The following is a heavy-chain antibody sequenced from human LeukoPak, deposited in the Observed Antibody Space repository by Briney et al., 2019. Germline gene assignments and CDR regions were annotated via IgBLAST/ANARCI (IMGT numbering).Heavy chain of an antibody. V-gene: IGHV3-48*03. CDR2: ISDSGSTI. CDR1: GFTFSSFE. CDR3: AGGPQYSGSYAY. J-gene: IGHJ4*02. Sequence: GVSLTLSCPASGFTFSSFEMAWVRQAPGKGLEWVSYISDSGSTIKYADSVKGRFTIPRDNAKNSVYLQTISLRAEDTATYYCAGGPQYSGSYAYWGQGTLVTVSS. D-gene: IGHD1-26*01.